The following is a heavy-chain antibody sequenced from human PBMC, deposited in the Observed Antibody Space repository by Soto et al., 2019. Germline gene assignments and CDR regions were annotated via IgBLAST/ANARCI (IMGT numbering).Heavy chain of an antibody. CDR2: VKRKSNGDTT. Sequence: DGQLEEFYGAWVRPGGSVRASWAGSGFIFGDACLSLVRQALGRGLERVGRVKRKSNGDTTDDAAPVTGRFTISRDDSKPTLYLQMNSLKIEDTGIYYCVAGSPFEYWGQGTLVTVSS. V-gene: IGHV3-15*02. J-gene: IGHJ4*02. CDR1: GFIFGDAC. D-gene: IGHD1-26*01. CDR3: VAGSPFEY.